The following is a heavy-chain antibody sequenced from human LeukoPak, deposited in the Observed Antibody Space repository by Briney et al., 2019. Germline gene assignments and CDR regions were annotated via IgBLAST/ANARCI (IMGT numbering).Heavy chain of an antibody. CDR2: IKQDGSEK. V-gene: IGHV3-7*01. CDR1: GFTFSNYW. J-gene: IGHJ4*02. D-gene: IGHD3-10*01. CDR3: ARDGTGSSFYDY. Sequence: GGSLRLSCAASGFTFSNYWMNWDRQAPGKGLECLANIKQDGSEKYYVDSVLGRFTISRDNAKNSLILQMNSLRAEDTAVYYCARDGTGSSFYDYWGQGTLVTVSS.